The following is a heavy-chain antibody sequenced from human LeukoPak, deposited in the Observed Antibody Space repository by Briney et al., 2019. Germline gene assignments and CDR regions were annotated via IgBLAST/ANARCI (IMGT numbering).Heavy chain of an antibody. Sequence: PGGSLRLSCAASGFTFSYYGMHWVRQAPGKGLEYVSGINSNGGSTYYANSVKGRFTISRDNSRNTLYLQVGSLSAEDMAVYYCARAITGNWSDNGYFDYWAREPWSPSPQ. V-gene: IGHV3-64*01. D-gene: IGHD1-20*01. CDR3: ARAITGNWSDNGYFDY. CDR2: INSNGGST. CDR1: GFTFSYYG. J-gene: IGHJ4*02.